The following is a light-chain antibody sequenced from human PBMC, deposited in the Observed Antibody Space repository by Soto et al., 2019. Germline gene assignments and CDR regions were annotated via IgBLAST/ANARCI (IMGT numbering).Light chain of an antibody. V-gene: IGKV1-39*01. CDR1: QSISTS. Sequence: IQLTQSPSSLSATVGDRVTITCRASQSISTSLNWYQQKPGKAPNLLIYKASTLKRGVPSRFSGSGSGTDFALTVSSLQPEDFATYYCQQADTFPWTFGQGTKVDI. CDR2: KAS. CDR3: QQADTFPWT. J-gene: IGKJ1*01.